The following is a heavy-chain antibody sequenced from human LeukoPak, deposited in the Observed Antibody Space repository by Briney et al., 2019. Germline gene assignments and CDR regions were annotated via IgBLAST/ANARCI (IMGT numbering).Heavy chain of an antibody. D-gene: IGHD3-22*01. V-gene: IGHV3-23*01. CDR1: GFTFSSYA. Sequence: GGSLRLSCAASGFTFSSYAMSWVRQAPGKGLEWVSAISGSGGSTSYADSVKGRFTISRDNSKNTLYLQMTSLRAEDTAVYYCAKDLVYDSSGYYTPGAFDIWGQGTMVTVSS. CDR3: AKDLVYDSSGYYTPGAFDI. J-gene: IGHJ3*02. CDR2: ISGSGGST.